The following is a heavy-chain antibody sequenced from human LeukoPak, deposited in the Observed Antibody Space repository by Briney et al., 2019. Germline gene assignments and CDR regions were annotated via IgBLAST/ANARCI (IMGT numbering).Heavy chain of an antibody. CDR1: GGAFSGYY. J-gene: IGHJ4*02. D-gene: IGHD3-3*01. Sequence: SETLSLTCAVYGGAFSGYYWSWIRQPPGKGLEWIGKINHSGSTYYNPSLESRVTISVDTSKNQFSLKLGPVTAADTAVYYCAREVRFLEWYDYWGQGTLVTVSS. V-gene: IGHV4-34*01. CDR3: AREVRFLEWYDY. CDR2: INHSGST.